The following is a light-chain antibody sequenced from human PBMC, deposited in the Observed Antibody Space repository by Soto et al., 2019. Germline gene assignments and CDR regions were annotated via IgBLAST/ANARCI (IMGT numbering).Light chain of an antibody. J-gene: IGKJ1*01. CDR1: QSVSRY. CDR2: DAS. CDR3: QQRSNWPVT. V-gene: IGKV3-11*01. Sequence: EIVLTQSPGTLSLSPGERATLSCRASQSVSRYLAWYQQKPGQAPRLRIYDASTRATGISARFSGSGSGTDFTLTISRLEPEDFAMDYCQQRSNWPVTFGQGTKVEVK.